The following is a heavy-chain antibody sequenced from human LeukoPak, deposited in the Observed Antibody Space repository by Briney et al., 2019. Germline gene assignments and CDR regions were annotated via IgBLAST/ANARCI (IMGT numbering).Heavy chain of an antibody. J-gene: IGHJ6*02. CDR3: AKEDGQNDKPRPGMDV. CDR2: ISGSGGST. D-gene: IGHD3-22*01. V-gene: IGHV3-23*01. CDR1: GFTFSSYA. Sequence: GGSLRPSCAASGFTFSSYAMSWVRQAPGKGLEWVSAISGSGGSTYYADSVKGRFTIYRDNSKNTLYLQMNSLRAEDTAVYYCAKEDGQNDKPRPGMDVWGQGTTVTVSS.